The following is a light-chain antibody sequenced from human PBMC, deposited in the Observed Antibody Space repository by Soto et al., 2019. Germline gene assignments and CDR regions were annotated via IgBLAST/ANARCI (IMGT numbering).Light chain of an antibody. J-gene: IGKJ1*01. V-gene: IGKV1-9*01. CDR3: QQLNSYPRT. CDR1: QGFSSD. CDR2: AAS. Sequence: DIQLTQSPSFLSASVGDRVTITCRASQGFSSDLAWYQQEPGKAPKLLIYAASTLQSGVPSRFSGSGSGTEFTLTISTLQPEDFATYYCQQLNSYPRTFGQGTKVE.